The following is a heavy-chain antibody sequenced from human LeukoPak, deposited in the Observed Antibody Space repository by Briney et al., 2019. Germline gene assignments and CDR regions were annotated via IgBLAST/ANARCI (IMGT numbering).Heavy chain of an antibody. J-gene: IGHJ1*01. D-gene: IGHD6-13*01. CDR1: GFTFSSYG. V-gene: IGHV3-30*18. Sequence: QPGRSLRLSCAASGFTFSSYGMHWVRQAPGKGLEWVAVITYDGSNKYYADSVKGRFTISRDNSKITLYLQMNSLRAEDTAVYYCAKGRIAAAGRYFQHWGQGTLVTVSS. CDR3: AKGRIAAAGRYFQH. CDR2: ITYDGSNK.